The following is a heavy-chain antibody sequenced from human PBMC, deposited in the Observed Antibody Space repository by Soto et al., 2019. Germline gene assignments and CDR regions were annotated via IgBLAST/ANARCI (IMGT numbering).Heavy chain of an antibody. V-gene: IGHV3-30-3*01. Sequence: GGSLRLSCAASGFTFSSYAMHWVRQAPGKGLEWVAVISYDGSNKYYADSVKGRFTISRDNSKNTLYLQMNSLRAEDTAVYYCARDRWRFLAWLTFDYWGQGTLVTVPS. CDR3: ARDRWRFLAWLTFDY. D-gene: IGHD3-3*01. J-gene: IGHJ4*02. CDR2: ISYDGSNK. CDR1: GFTFSSYA.